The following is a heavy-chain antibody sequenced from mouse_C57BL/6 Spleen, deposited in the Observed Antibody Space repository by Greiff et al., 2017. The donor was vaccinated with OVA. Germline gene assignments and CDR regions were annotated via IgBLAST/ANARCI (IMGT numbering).Heavy chain of an antibody. D-gene: IGHD3-2*02. CDR1: GYTFTDYY. J-gene: IGHJ4*01. CDR3: ARRDSSGYLYYAMDY. Sequence: VQLQQSGAELVRPGASVKLSCKASGYTFTDYYINWVKQRPGQGLEWIARIYPGSGNTYYNEKFKGKATLTAEKSSSTAYMQLSSLTSEDSAVYFCARRDSSGYLYYAMDYWGQGTSVTVSS. CDR2: IYPGSGNT. V-gene: IGHV1-76*01.